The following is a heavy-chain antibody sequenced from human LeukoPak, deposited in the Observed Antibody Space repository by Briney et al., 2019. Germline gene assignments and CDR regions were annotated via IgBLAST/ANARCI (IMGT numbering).Heavy chain of an antibody. CDR3: ARLLWNGEDY. V-gene: IGHV4-39*01. D-gene: IGHD3-3*01. CDR1: GGSINSTYY. CDR2: IYYSGST. Sequence: SETLSLTCTVSGGSINSTYYWGWLRQPPGRGLEWIGSIYYSGSTFYNPSLQSRVTISVDTSKSQFSLRLTSVTASDTAVYFCARLLWNGEDYWGQGTLVTVSS. J-gene: IGHJ4*02.